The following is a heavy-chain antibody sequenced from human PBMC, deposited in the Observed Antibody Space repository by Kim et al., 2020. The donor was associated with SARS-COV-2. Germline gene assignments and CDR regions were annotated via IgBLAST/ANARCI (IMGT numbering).Heavy chain of an antibody. CDR1: GFSVNSNF. V-gene: IGHV3-53*05. CDR3: ARGQTSFTTGWYVDF. Sequence: GGSLRLSCAASGFSVNSNFMTWVRQSEVNGLEWVSVMYSGGNTYYADSVKGRFTIPRDISKNTLDLHMSSLRVEDTAIYYCARGQTSFTTGWYVDFWGQGTRVTVSS. J-gene: IGHJ4*02. D-gene: IGHD6-19*01. CDR2: MYSGGNT.